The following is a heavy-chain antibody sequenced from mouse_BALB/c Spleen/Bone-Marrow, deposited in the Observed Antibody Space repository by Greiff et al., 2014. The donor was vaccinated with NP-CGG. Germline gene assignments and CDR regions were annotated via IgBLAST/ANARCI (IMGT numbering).Heavy chain of an antibody. V-gene: IGHV14-3*02. D-gene: IGHD1-1*01. CDR1: GFNIKDTY. CDR3: ARYNYGSSQFAY. J-gene: IGHJ3*01. CDR2: IDPANGNT. Sequence: EVQGVESGAELVKPGASVKLSCTASGFNIKDTYMHWVKQRPEQGLEWIGRIDPANGNTKYDPKFQGKATITADTSSNTAYLQLSSLTSEDTAVYYCARYNYGSSQFAYWGQGTLDTVSA.